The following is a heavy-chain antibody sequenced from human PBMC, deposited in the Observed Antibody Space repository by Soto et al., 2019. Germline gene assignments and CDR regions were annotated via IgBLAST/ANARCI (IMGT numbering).Heavy chain of an antibody. CDR1: GGSIISGGYY. J-gene: IGHJ4*02. CDR2: IYYSGST. Sequence: SETLSLTCTVSGGSIISGGYYWIWIRQHPGKGLEWIGYIYYSGSTYYNPSLKSRVTISVDTSKNQFSLKLSSVTAADTAVYYCARSPGRGWSFDYWGQGTLVTVSS. CDR3: ARSPGRGWSFDY. D-gene: IGHD6-19*01. V-gene: IGHV4-31*03.